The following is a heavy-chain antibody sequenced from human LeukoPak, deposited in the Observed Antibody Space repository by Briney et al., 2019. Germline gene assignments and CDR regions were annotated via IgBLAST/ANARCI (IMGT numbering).Heavy chain of an antibody. V-gene: IGHV3-20*01. Sequence: GGSLRLSCAASGFTFDDYGMSWVRQAPGKGLEWVSGINWNGGSTGYADSVKGRFTISRDNAKNSLYLQMNSLRAEDTALYHCARSGYYRGSGSSYWYFDLWGRGTLVTVSS. CDR1: GFTFDDYG. D-gene: IGHD3-10*01. CDR2: INWNGGST. J-gene: IGHJ2*01. CDR3: ARSGYYRGSGSSYWYFDL.